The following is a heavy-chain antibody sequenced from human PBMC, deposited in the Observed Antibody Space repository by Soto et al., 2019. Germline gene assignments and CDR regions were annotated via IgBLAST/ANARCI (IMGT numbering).Heavy chain of an antibody. CDR1: GYSFTSHV. V-gene: IGHV1-3*01. J-gene: IGHJ4*02. CDR2: INAGNGVT. D-gene: IGHD3-9*01. CDR3: ARERYFDWLLFD. Sequence: ASVKVSCKASGYSFTSHVMHWVRQAPGQRLEWMGWINAGNGVTKYSQKFQGRVTITRATSASIAYMELSSLRSEDTSVYYCARERYFDWLLFDWGQGTLVTVSS.